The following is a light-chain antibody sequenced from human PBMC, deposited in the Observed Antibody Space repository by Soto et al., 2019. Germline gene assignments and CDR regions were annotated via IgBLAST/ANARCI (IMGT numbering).Light chain of an antibody. CDR3: MQARQSPIT. J-gene: IGKJ5*01. CDR1: QSLLHSDGYNY. CDR2: VAS. Sequence: DIVITQSPLSLPVTPGEPASISCRSSQSLLHSDGYNYLEWYLQKTGQSPQLLIYVASNRASGVPDRFSGSGSGTDFTLKISRVEAEDVGVYYCMQARQSPITFGQGTRLEIK. V-gene: IGKV2-28*01.